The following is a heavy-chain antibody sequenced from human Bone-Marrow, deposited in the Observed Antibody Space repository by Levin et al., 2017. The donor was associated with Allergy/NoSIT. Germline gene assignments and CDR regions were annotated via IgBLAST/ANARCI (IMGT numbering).Heavy chain of an antibody. V-gene: IGHV3-23*01. Sequence: GESLKISCAASGFTFRSYAMNWVRQAPGKGLEWVSVISGNGDSTYYADSVKGRFTISRDNSKNTLDLQMNSLRAEDTAIYYWAKGHYYDSSGFLYKSDAFDMWGQGTMVTVSS. CDR1: GFTFRSYA. D-gene: IGHD3-22*01. CDR3: AKGHYYDSSGFLYKSDAFDM. CDR2: ISGNGDST. J-gene: IGHJ3*02.